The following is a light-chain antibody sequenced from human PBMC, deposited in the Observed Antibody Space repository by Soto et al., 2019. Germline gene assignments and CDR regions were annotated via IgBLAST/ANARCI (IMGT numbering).Light chain of an antibody. CDR3: QQYGTSLSWT. Sequence: EIVLTQSPGTLSLSPGERATLSCRASQSVTSSYLTWYQQKPGQAPRLLIYGAYSRAAGIPDRFSGSGSGTDFTLTINRLESEDFAVYYCQQYGTSLSWTFGQGNKVEIK. CDR2: GAY. V-gene: IGKV3-20*01. CDR1: QSVTSSY. J-gene: IGKJ1*01.